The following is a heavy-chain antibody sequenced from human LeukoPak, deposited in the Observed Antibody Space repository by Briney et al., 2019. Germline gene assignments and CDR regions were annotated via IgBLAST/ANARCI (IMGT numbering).Heavy chain of an antibody. CDR3: AGSGWPKNFDY. D-gene: IGHD6-19*01. J-gene: IGHJ4*02. Sequence: SETLSLTCTVSGGSFSSTSYYWGWIRQPPGKGLEWIGYIYYSGSTNYNPSLKSRVTISVDTSKNQFSLKLSSVTAADTAVYYCAGSGWPKNFDYWGQGTLVTVSS. CDR1: GGSFSSTSYY. V-gene: IGHV4-61*01. CDR2: IYYSGST.